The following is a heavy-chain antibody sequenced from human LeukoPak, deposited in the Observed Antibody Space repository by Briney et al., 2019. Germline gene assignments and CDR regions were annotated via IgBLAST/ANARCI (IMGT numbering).Heavy chain of an antibody. V-gene: IGHV3-53*01. CDR1: GFTVSDNH. CDR3: ARIEWERLGRAFDI. Sequence: EAGGSLRLSCAASGFTVSDNHMTWVRQAPGKGLEWVSSIYSAGATHYAESVKGRFTISRDNSKNTLYLQMNSLRAEDMAVYYCARIEWERLGRAFDIWGQGTMVTVSS. CDR2: IYSAGAT. D-gene: IGHD1-26*01. J-gene: IGHJ3*02.